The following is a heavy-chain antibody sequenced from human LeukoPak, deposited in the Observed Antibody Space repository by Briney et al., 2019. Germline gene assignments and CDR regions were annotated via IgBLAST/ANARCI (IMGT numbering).Heavy chain of an antibody. CDR3: ARGLDFWSVRDAFDI. CDR2: ISSSSSYI. CDR1: GFTFSSYS. J-gene: IGHJ3*02. Sequence: PGGSLRLSCAASGFTFSSYSMNWVRQAPGKGLEWVSSISSSSSYIYYADSVKGRFTISRDNAKNSLYLQMNSLRAEDTAVYYCARGLDFWSVRDAFDIWGQGTMVTVSS. D-gene: IGHD3-3*01. V-gene: IGHV3-21*01.